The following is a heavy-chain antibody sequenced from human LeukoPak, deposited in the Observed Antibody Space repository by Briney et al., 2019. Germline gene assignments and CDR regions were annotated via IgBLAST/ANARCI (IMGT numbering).Heavy chain of an antibody. D-gene: IGHD2-8*01. CDR2: INPKSGGT. Sequence: GASVKVSCKASGYTFTGYYMHWARQAPGQGLEWMGWINPKSGGTNYAQKFQGRVTMTRDTSISTAYMELSRLRSDDTAVYYCARESGDCSNGVCYTNDRYNWFDPWGQGTLVTVSS. CDR3: ARESGDCSNGVCYTNDRYNWFDP. CDR1: GYTFTGYY. J-gene: IGHJ5*02. V-gene: IGHV1-2*02.